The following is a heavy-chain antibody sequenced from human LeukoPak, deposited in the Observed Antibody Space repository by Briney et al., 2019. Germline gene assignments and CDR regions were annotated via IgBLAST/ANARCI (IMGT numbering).Heavy chain of an antibody. J-gene: IGHJ4*02. V-gene: IGHV3-64*01. CDR3: ARARLVVTAIDY. CDR1: GFTFSNYA. D-gene: IGHD2-21*02. CDR2: ISPNGRST. Sequence: GGSLRLSCAASGFTFSNYAMHWVRQAPGKGLEYVSAISPNGRSTYYANSVKGRFTFSRDNSQNTLYLQLSSLRAEDMAVYYCARARLVVTAIDYWGQGTLVTVSS.